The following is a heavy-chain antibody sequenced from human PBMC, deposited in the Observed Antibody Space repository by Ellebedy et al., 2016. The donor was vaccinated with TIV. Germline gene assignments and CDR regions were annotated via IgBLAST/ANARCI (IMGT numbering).Heavy chain of an antibody. J-gene: IGHJ4*02. V-gene: IGHV3-66*01. Sequence: PGGSLRLSCAASGFSVSDNYMSWVRQAPGKGLEWVSIIYRAGTTFYAASVKGRFTIPRDNSRNTVYLQMSSLTAEDTAVYFCAGDSYNRDWSDFDYWGQGALVTVSS. D-gene: IGHD1-14*01. CDR2: IYRAGTT. CDR1: GFSVSDNY. CDR3: AGDSYNRDWSDFDY.